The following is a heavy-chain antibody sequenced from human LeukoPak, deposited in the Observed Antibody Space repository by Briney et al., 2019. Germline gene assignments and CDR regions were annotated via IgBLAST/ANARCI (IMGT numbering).Heavy chain of an antibody. CDR1: GFTFSSYS. J-gene: IGHJ4*02. V-gene: IGHV3-21*01. CDR3: ARRDYGDYYYFDY. CDR2: ISSSSSYI. Sequence: GGSLRLSCAASGFTFSSYSMNCVRQAPGKGLDWVSSISSSSSYIYYADSVKGRFTISRDNAKNSLYLQMNSLRAEDTAVYYCARRDYGDYYYFDYWGQGTLVTVYS. D-gene: IGHD4-17*01.